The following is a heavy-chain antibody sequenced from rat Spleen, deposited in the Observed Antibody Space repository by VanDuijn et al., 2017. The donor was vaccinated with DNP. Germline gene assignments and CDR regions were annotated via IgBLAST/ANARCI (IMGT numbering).Heavy chain of an antibody. Sequence: EVQLQESGPGLVKPSQSLSLTCSVTGYSITSNYWGWIRKFPGNKMEWMGYISYSGSTGYNPSLKSRISITRDTSKNQFFLQLNSVTTEDTATYYCARGLNYGGWLDYFDYWGQGVMVTVSS. CDR1: GYSITSNY. CDR3: ARGLNYGGWLDYFDY. D-gene: IGHD1-11*01. CDR2: ISYSGST. J-gene: IGHJ2*01. V-gene: IGHV3-1*01.